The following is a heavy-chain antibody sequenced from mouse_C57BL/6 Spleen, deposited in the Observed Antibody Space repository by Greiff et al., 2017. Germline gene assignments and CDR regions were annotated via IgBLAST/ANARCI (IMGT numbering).Heavy chain of an antibody. Sequence: VQLQQSGPELVKPGASVKISCKASGYAFSSSWMNWVKQRPGKGLEWIGRIYPGDGDTNYNGKFKGKATLTADKSSRTAYMQLSSLASEDSAVYFCAINWDFDDWGQGTTLTVSS. J-gene: IGHJ2*01. D-gene: IGHD4-1*01. CDR2: IYPGDGDT. CDR3: AINWDFDD. CDR1: GYAFSSSW. V-gene: IGHV1-82*01.